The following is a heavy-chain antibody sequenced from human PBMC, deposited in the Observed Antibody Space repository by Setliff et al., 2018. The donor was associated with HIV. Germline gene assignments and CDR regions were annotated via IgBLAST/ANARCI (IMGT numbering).Heavy chain of an antibody. D-gene: IGHD2-15*01. J-gene: IGHJ6*02. Sequence: HPGGSLRLSCAGSGFTISDYAVSWVRQAPGKGLEWVSAITGEAASTFYAESLKGRLTISRDNSKNTVYLQIDSLRPEDTAIYYCAKESQRNCNGGFCPHHHAMDVWGPGTTVTVSS. CDR1: GFTISDYA. CDR2: ITGEAAST. V-gene: IGHV3-23*01. CDR3: AKESQRNCNGGFCPHHHAMDV.